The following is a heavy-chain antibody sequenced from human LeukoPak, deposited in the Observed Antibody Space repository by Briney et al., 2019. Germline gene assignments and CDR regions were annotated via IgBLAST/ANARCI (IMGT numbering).Heavy chain of an antibody. Sequence: GVSLRLSCAASGFTFSSYAMHWVRQAPGKGLEWVAVISYDGSNKYYADSVKGRFTTSRDNSKNTLYLQMNSLRAEDTAVYYCARPLGCSGGSCYGDWFDPWGQGTLVTVSS. V-gene: IGHV3-30-3*01. J-gene: IGHJ5*02. CDR1: GFTFSSYA. D-gene: IGHD2-15*01. CDR3: ARPLGCSGGSCYGDWFDP. CDR2: ISYDGSNK.